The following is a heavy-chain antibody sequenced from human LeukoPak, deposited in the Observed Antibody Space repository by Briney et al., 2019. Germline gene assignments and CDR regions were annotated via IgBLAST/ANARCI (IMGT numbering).Heavy chain of an antibody. CDR2: TYYRSNWYN. Sequence: SQTLSLTCAVSGDSFLSNSSWNWIRPSPSRGLEWLGRTYYRSNWYNDYGVSVKSRININPDTSKNLFSLQLSSVTPEDTAVYYCVRGGQGDGHSADEGFDIWGQGTMGTVS. CDR1: GDSFLSNSS. D-gene: IGHD5-18*01. J-gene: IGHJ3*02. V-gene: IGHV6-1*01. CDR3: VRGGQGDGHSADEGFDI.